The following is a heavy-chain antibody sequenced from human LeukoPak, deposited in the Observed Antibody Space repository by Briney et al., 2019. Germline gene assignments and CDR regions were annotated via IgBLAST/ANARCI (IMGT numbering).Heavy chain of an antibody. J-gene: IGHJ6*04. Sequence: ASVKVSCKASGYTFTSYYIHWVRQAPGLGLEWMGIINPSGGSTNYAQKFRGRVTMARDTSTNTGYMEVRSLRSDDTAVYYCARARGFLDVWGKGTTVTVSS. D-gene: IGHD2/OR15-2a*01. CDR3: ARARGFLDV. V-gene: IGHV1-46*01. CDR2: INPSGGST. CDR1: GYTFTSYY.